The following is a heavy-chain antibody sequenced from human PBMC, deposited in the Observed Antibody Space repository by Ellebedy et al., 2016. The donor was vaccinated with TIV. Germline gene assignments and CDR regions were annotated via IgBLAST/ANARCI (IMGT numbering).Heavy chain of an antibody. D-gene: IGHD6-13*01. Sequence: PGGSLRLSCAASEFTFDDYTMHWVRQAPGKGLEWVSLISWDGSSTYYADSVKGRFTISRDNSKNSLYLQMNSLRTEDTALYYCAKDLGFSSTWYNYYGMDVWGQGTTVTVSS. CDR3: AKDLGFSSTWYNYYGMDV. J-gene: IGHJ6*02. CDR1: EFTFDDYT. CDR2: ISWDGSST. V-gene: IGHV3-43*01.